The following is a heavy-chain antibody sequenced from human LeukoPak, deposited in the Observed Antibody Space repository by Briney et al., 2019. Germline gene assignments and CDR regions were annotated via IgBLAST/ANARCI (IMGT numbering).Heavy chain of an antibody. CDR2: IYYSGST. CDR3: ARVDCSSTSCHHFDY. CDR1: GGSISSSSYY. Sequence: SETLSLTCTVSGGSISSSSYYWGGIRQPPGKGLEGIGSIYYSGSTYYTPSLKSRVTISVDTSKNQFSLKLSSVTAADTAVYYCARVDCSSTSCHHFDYWGQGTLVTVSS. D-gene: IGHD2-2*01. V-gene: IGHV4-39*01. J-gene: IGHJ4*02.